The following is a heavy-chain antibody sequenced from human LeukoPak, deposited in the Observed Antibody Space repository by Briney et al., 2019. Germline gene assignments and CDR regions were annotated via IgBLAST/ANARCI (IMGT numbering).Heavy chain of an antibody. CDR2: INHSGST. CDR3: ARARWLQPFDY. Sequence: SETLSLTCAVYGGSFSGYYWSWIRQPPGKGLEWIGEINHSGSTNYNPSLKSRVTISVDTSKNQFSLKLSSVTAADTAVHYCARARWLQPFDYWGQGTLVTVSS. V-gene: IGHV4-34*01. CDR1: GGSFSGYY. D-gene: IGHD5-24*01. J-gene: IGHJ4*02.